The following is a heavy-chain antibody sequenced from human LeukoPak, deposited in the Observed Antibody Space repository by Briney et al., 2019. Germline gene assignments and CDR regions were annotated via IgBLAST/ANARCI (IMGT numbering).Heavy chain of an antibody. CDR3: ARGLFTSYMDV. J-gene: IGHJ6*03. Sequence: GGSLRLSCAASGFTFSSYWMHWVRHAPGKGLVWVSRINSDGSSTIYADSVKGRFTISRDNANNTLYLQMNSLRAEDTAVYYCARGLFTSYMDVWGKGTTVTVSS. CDR2: INSDGSST. V-gene: IGHV3-74*01. CDR1: GFTFSSYW.